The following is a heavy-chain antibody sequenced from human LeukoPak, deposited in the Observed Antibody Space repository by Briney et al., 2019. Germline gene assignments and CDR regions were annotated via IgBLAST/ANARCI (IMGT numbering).Heavy chain of an antibody. CDR1: GASIGSYY. CDR2: IYYSGNT. J-gene: IGHJ4*02. D-gene: IGHD5-24*01. Sequence: PSETLSLTCTVSGASIGSYYWSWIRQSPGEGLEWTGYIYYSGNTNYNPSLKSRVTISVDTSKNQFSLKLSSVTAADTAVYYCASSRPDGYNYLGYWGQGTLVTVSS. V-gene: IGHV4-59*08. CDR3: ASSRPDGYNYLGY.